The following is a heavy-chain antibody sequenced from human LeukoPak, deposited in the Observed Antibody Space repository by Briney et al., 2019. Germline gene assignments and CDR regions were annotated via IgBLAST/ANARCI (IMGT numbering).Heavy chain of an antibody. CDR2: ISYDGSNK. D-gene: IGHD1-26*01. V-gene: IGHV3-30*18. CDR1: GFTFSSYG. Sequence: GRSLRLSCAASGFTFSSYGMHWVRQAPGKGLEWVAVISYDGSNKYYADSVRGRFTISRDNSKNTLYLQMNSLRAEDTAVYYCAKDQGKWEPGPFDYWGQGTLVTVSS. J-gene: IGHJ4*02. CDR3: AKDQGKWEPGPFDY.